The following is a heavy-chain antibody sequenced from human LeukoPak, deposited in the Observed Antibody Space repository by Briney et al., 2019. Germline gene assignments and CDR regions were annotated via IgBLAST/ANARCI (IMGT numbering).Heavy chain of an antibody. CDR1: GGTFSSYT. D-gene: IGHD3-22*01. CDR2: IIPILGLA. CDR3: ARDYRYYYDSSGDYFDY. V-gene: IGHV1-69*04. J-gene: IGHJ4*02. Sequence: SVKVSCKASGGTFSSYTISWVRQAPGQGLEWMGRIIPILGLANYAQKFQGRVTITADESTSTAYMELSSLRPEDTAVYYCARDYRYYYDSSGDYFDYWGQGTLVTVSS.